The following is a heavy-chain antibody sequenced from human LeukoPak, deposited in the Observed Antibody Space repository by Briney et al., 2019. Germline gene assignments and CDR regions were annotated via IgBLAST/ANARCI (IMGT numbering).Heavy chain of an antibody. CDR3: ARGGSSWYPLDY. Sequence: HPGGSLRLSCAASGFTVSSNYMIWVRQAPGKGLEWVSVIYSGGSTYYADSVKGRFTISRDNSKNTLYLQMNSLRAEDTAVYYCARGGSSWYPLDYWGQGTLVTVSS. CDR1: GFTVSSNY. V-gene: IGHV3-53*01. CDR2: IYSGGST. D-gene: IGHD6-13*01. J-gene: IGHJ4*02.